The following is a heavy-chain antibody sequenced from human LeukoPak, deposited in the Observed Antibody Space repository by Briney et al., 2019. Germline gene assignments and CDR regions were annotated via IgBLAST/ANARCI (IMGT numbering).Heavy chain of an antibody. V-gene: IGHV4-39*01. Sequence: PSETLSLTCTVSGGSISSSSYYWGWTRQPPGKGLEWIGSIYYSGSTYYNPSLKSRVTISVDTSKNQFSLKLSSVTAADTAVYHCARQQYSYRKMPGYYFDYWGQGTLVTVSS. CDR2: IYYSGST. CDR3: ARQQYSYRKMPGYYFDY. CDR1: GGSISSSSYY. D-gene: IGHD5-18*01. J-gene: IGHJ4*02.